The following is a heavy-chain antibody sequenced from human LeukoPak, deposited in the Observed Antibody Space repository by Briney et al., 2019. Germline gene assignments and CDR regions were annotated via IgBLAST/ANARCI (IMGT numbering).Heavy chain of an antibody. D-gene: IGHD1-26*01. V-gene: IGHV4-38-2*02. Sequence: SETLSLTCTVSGYSISSGYYWGWIRQPPGKGLEWTGEIYHSGSTNYNPSLKSRVTISVDKSKNQFSLKLSSVTAADTAVYYCARDGRKSVRRTTTKVWFDPWGQGTLVTVSS. CDR3: ARDGRKSVRRTTTKVWFDP. CDR1: GYSISSGYY. CDR2: IYHSGST. J-gene: IGHJ5*02.